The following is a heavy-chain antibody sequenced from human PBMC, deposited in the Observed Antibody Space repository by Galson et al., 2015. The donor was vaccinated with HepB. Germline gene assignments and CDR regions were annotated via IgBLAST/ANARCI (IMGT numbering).Heavy chain of an antibody. J-gene: IGHJ4*02. CDR2: VDPEDGET. V-gene: IGHV1-69-2*01. D-gene: IGHD6-13*01. CDR3: ATGTYSSSRNFDY. CDR1: GYTFTDYY. Sequence: VKVSCKVSGYTFTDYYMHWVQQAPGKGLEWMGLVDPEDGETIYAEKFQGRVTITADTSTDTAYMELSSLRSEDTAVYYCATGTYSSSRNFDYWGQGTLVTVSS.